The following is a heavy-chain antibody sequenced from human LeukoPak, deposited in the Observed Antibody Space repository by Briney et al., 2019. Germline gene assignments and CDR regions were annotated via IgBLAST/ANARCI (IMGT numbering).Heavy chain of an antibody. CDR1: GGTISSYY. D-gene: IGHD3-22*01. CDR3: ARGVPSAYYDSSGYYYSDAFDI. J-gene: IGHJ3*02. Sequence: SETLSLTCTVSGGTISSYYWSWIRQPPGTGLDWIGEINHSGSTNYNPALKSRVTISVDTSQNQFSLKLSSVTAADTAVYYCARGVPSAYYDSSGYYYSDAFDIWGQGTMVTVSS. CDR2: INHSGST. V-gene: IGHV4-34*01.